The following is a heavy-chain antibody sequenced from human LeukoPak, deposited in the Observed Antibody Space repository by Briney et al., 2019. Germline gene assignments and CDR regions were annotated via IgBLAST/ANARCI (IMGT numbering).Heavy chain of an antibody. CDR3: AKVRDSSSWSYYYYYYGMDV. Sequence: GRSLRLSCAASGFTFSSYGMHWVRQAPGKGLEWVAVISYDGTSKYYADSVKGRFTISRDNSKNTLYLQMNSLRAEDTAVYYCAKVRDSSSWSYYYYYYGMDVWGKGTTVTVSS. CDR1: GFTFSSYG. CDR2: ISYDGTSK. J-gene: IGHJ6*04. V-gene: IGHV3-30*18. D-gene: IGHD6-13*01.